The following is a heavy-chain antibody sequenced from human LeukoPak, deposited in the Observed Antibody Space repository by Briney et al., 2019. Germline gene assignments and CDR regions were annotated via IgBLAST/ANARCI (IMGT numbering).Heavy chain of an antibody. CDR2: IYYSGST. Sequence: SETLSLTCTVSGGSISSYYWSWIRQPPGKGLEWIGYIYYSGSTNYNPSLKSRVTISVDTSKNQLSLKLSSVTAADTAVYYCARGGWGIYDYYYYYGMDVWGQGTTVTVSS. V-gene: IGHV4-59*01. J-gene: IGHJ6*02. CDR1: GGSISSYY. D-gene: IGHD6-13*01. CDR3: ARGGWGIYDYYYYYGMDV.